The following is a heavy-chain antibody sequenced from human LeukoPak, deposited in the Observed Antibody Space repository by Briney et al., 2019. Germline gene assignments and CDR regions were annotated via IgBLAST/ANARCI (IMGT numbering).Heavy chain of an antibody. CDR2: INPSGGTT. CDR1: GYTFTSFY. D-gene: IGHD3-22*01. J-gene: IGHJ4*02. CDR3: ARDARPSYDTSGYYFPGDY. Sequence: GASVKISCKASGYTFTSFYIHWVRQAPGQGLEWMAIINPSGGTTRYAQKFQGRGTMTRDTSTSTVYMGLSSLRSEDTAVYYCARDARPSYDTSGYYFPGDYWGQGTLVTVSS. V-gene: IGHV1-46*01.